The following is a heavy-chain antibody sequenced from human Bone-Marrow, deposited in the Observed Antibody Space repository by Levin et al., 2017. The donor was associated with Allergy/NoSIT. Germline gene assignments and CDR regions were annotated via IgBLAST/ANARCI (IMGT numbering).Heavy chain of an antibody. V-gene: IGHV4-38-2*02. CDR3: AREYYMDV. Sequence: SETLSLTCAVSGYSISSDYYWGWIRQPPGKGLEWIGNINESGKTKYNPSLKSRVTISVDTSKNQFSLQLNSVTAADTAVYFCAREYYMDVWGKGTLVSVSS. CDR2: INESGKT. CDR1: GYSISSDYY. J-gene: IGHJ6*03.